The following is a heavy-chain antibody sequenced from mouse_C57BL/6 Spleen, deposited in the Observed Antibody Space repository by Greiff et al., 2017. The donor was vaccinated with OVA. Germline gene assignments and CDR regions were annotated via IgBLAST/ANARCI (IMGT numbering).Heavy chain of an antibody. V-gene: IGHV1-61*01. Sequence: VQLQQPGAELVRPGSSVKLSCKASGYTFTSYWMDWVKQRPGQGLEWIGNIYPSDSETHYNQKFKDKATLTVDKSSSTAYMQLSSLTSEDSAVYYGARTPRYYGSSSYYFDYWGQGTTLTVSS. D-gene: IGHD1-1*01. CDR3: ARTPRYYGSSSYYFDY. J-gene: IGHJ2*01. CDR1: GYTFTSYW. CDR2: IYPSDSET.